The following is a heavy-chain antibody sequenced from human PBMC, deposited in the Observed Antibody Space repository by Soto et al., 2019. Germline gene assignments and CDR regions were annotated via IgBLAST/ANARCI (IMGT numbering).Heavy chain of an antibody. D-gene: IGHD1-26*01. V-gene: IGHV3-53*01. Sequence: PGGSLRLSCAASGFTVSSNYINWVRQAPGKGLERVSIIYSDGSTYYADSVKGRFTISRDSSKNTLYLQMNSLRAEDTAVYYCARISGTYFDWAFDIWGQGTMVTVSS. CDR2: IYSDGST. J-gene: IGHJ3*02. CDR1: GFTVSSNY. CDR3: ARISGTYFDWAFDI.